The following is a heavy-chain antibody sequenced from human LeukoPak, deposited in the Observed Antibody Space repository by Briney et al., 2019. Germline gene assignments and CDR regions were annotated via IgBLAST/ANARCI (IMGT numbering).Heavy chain of an antibody. CDR3: AKWEGYYGSGISYYYMDV. J-gene: IGHJ6*03. V-gene: IGHV5-51*01. CDR1: GYSFTNYW. CDR2: IYPGGSDT. D-gene: IGHD3-10*01. Sequence: GESLKISCKGSGYSFTNYWIGWVRQMPGKGLEWMGIIYPGGSDTRYSPSFQGQVTISVDKSISTAYLQWSSLKASDTAMYYCAKWEGYYGSGISYYYMDVWGKGTTVTVSS.